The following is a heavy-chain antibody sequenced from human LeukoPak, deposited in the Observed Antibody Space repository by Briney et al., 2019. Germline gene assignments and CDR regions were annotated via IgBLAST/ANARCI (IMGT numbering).Heavy chain of an antibody. CDR2: INEDGSEK. D-gene: IGHD1-1*01. CDR1: GFSFSRYW. CDR3: AREVDDDPVDY. Sequence: GGSLRLSFAALGFSFSRYWMNWVRQAPGKGLEWVANINEDGSEKHYVDSVKGRFTISRDNAKNSLYLQMNSLRADDTAVYYCAREVDDDPVDYWGQGTLVTVSS. J-gene: IGHJ4*02. V-gene: IGHV3-7*01.